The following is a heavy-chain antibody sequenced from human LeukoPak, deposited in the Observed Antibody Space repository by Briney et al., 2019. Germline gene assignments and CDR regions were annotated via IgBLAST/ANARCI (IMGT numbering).Heavy chain of an antibody. Sequence: SGGSLRLSCAASGFTVSSNYMSCVRQAPGKGLEWVSVLYSGGSTYYPGSVRGRFTISRDNSKNTIYLQMDSLRAEDTAIYYCARDYWWNYDYWGQGTLVTVSS. CDR3: ARDYWWNYDY. CDR1: GFTVSSNY. D-gene: IGHD1-7*01. CDR2: LYSGGST. V-gene: IGHV3-53*05. J-gene: IGHJ4*02.